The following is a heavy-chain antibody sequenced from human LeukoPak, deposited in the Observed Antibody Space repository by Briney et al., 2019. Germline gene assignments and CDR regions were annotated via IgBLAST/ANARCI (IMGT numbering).Heavy chain of an antibody. V-gene: IGHV4-30-4*01. Sequence: SETLSLTCTVSGVSISSGDYYWSWIRQPPGKGLEWIGYIYYSGSTYYNPSLKSRVTISVDTSKDQFSLKLSSVTAADTAVYYCARRVVVVAATIGMDVWGQGTTVTVSS. CDR3: ARRVVVVAATIGMDV. D-gene: IGHD2-15*01. CDR2: IYYSGST. J-gene: IGHJ6*02. CDR1: GVSISSGDYY.